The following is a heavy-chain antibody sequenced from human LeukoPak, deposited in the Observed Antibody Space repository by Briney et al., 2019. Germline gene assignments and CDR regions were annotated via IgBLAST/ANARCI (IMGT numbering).Heavy chain of an antibody. J-gene: IGHJ4*02. Sequence: PGGSLRLSCAASGFIFRSYWMGWVRQAPGKGLEWVANINQDGGEKNYVNSVKGRFTISRDNAKNSLYVQMNSLSAEDTAVYYCAREEDGPDSWGQGTLVTVSS. D-gene: IGHD2-15*01. CDR3: AREEDGPDS. V-gene: IGHV3-7*03. CDR2: INQDGGEK. CDR1: GFIFRSYW.